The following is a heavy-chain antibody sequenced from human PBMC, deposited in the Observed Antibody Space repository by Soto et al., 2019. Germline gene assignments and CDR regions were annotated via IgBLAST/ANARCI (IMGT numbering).Heavy chain of an antibody. D-gene: IGHD2-15*01. CDR2: IIPIFGTA. J-gene: IGHJ4*02. Sequence: ASVKVSCKASGGTFSSYAISWVRQAPGQGLEWMGGIIPIFGTANYAQKFQGRVTITAHESTSTAYIELSSLRSEDTAVYYCASVLQTRGSYYFDYWGQGTLVTVSS. V-gene: IGHV1-69*13. CDR3: ASVLQTRGSYYFDY. CDR1: GGTFSSYA.